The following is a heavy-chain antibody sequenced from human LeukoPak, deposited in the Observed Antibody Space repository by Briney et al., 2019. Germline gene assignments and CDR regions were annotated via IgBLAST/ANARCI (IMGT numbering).Heavy chain of an antibody. CDR3: VKDLGGNYDY. D-gene: IGHD1-7*01. J-gene: IGHJ4*02. Sequence: PGGSLRLSRAASGFTFSSYWIHWVRQVPGKGLVWVSRIDYDGSITNYADSVKGRFTISRDNARNTLYLQMNSLRVDDTAVYYCVKDLGGNYDYWGQGTLVTVSS. CDR1: GFTFSSYW. V-gene: IGHV3-74*01. CDR2: IDYDGSIT.